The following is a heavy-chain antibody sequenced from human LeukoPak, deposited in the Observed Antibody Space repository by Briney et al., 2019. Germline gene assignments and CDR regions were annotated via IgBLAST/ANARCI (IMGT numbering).Heavy chain of an antibody. D-gene: IGHD4-11*01. V-gene: IGHV3-53*01. CDR1: GLTVSSNY. J-gene: IGHJ4*02. CDR3: ARHPTTVTPGRFDY. CDR2: IYSGGTT. Sequence: HPGGSLRLSCAASGLTVSSNYMSWVRRAPGKGLEWVSNIYSGGTTYYADSVKGRFTISRDNSKNTVYLQMNSLRGEDTAVYYCARHPTTVTPGRFDYWGQGTLVTVSS.